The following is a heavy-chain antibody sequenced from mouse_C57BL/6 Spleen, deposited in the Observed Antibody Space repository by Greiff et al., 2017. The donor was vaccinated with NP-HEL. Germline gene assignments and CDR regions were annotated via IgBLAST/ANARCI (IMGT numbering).Heavy chain of an antibody. J-gene: IGHJ3*01. CDR3: ARDWGVWFAY. V-gene: IGHV5-4*01. CDR1: GFTFSSYA. CDR2: ISDGGSYT. Sequence: EVQVVESGGGLVKPGGSLKLSCAASGFTFSSYAMSWVRQTPEKRLEWVATISDGGSYTYYPDNVKGRFTISRDNAKNNLYLQMSHLKSEDTAVYYCARDWGVWFAYWGQGTLVTVSA.